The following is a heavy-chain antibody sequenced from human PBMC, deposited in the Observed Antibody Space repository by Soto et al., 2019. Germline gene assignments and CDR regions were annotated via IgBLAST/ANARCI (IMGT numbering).Heavy chain of an antibody. CDR2: IYYSGST. J-gene: IGHJ4*02. Sequence: PAETLSLTFTVSGGSISSYYWSWIRQPPGKGLEWIGYIYYSGSTNYNPSLKSRVTISVDTSKNQFSLKLSSVTAADTAVYYCARVGYCSGGSCYSYLFDYWGQGTLVTVSS. V-gene: IGHV4-59*12. CDR3: ARVGYCSGGSCYSYLFDY. D-gene: IGHD2-15*01. CDR1: GGSISSYY.